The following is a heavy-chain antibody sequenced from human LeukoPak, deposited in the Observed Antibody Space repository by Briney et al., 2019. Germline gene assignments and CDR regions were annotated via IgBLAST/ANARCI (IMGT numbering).Heavy chain of an antibody. CDR3: ARVGYSSSFDY. D-gene: IGHD6-6*01. J-gene: IGHJ4*02. CDR2: IKQDGSEK. V-gene: IGHV3-7*01. CDR1: GFTFSSHW. Sequence: GGSLRLSCAASGFTFSSHWMSWVRQAPGKGLEWVANIKQDGSEKYYVDSVKGRFTISRDNAKNSLYLQMNSLRAEDTAVYYCARVGYSSSFDYWGQGTLVTVSS.